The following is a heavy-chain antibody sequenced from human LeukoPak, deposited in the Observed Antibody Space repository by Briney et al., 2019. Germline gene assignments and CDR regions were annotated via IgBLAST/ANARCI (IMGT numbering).Heavy chain of an antibody. J-gene: IGHJ4*02. V-gene: IGHV3-23*01. CDR2: ISGSGGST. CDR3: AKGHQRTVRYFDY. CDR1: GFTFSSYA. D-gene: IGHD3-10*01. Sequence: TGGSLRLSCAASGFTFSSYAMSWVRQAPGKGLEWVSAISGSGGSTYYADSVKGRFTISRDNSKNTLYLQMNSLRAEDTAVYYCAKGHQRTVRYFDYWGQGTLVTVSS.